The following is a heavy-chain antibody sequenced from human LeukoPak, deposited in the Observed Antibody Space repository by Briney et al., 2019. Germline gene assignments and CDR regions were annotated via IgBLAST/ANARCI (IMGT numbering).Heavy chain of an antibody. V-gene: IGHV4-39*01. CDR3: ATRGGYDYSRDY. J-gene: IGHJ4*02. Sequence: SETLSLTCTISGGSISSSSYYWDWIRQYPGKGLEWLGTIYYSGSTYYNASLKSRLFISVDTSNNQFSLRLSFVTAADTAVYYCATRGGYDYSRDYWGQGTLVTVSS. CDR1: GGSISSSSYY. D-gene: IGHD5-12*01. CDR2: IYYSGST.